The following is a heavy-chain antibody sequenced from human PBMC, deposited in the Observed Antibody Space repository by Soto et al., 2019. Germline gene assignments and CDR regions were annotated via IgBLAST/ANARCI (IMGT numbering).Heavy chain of an antibody. D-gene: IGHD3-3*01. CDR1: GFTFSSYG. Sequence: QVQLVESGGGVVQPGRSLRLSCAASGFTFSSYGMHWVRQAPGKGLEWVAVIWYDGSNKYYADSVKGRFTISRDNSKNTLYLQMNRLRAEDTAVYYCARTTIFGVVRGAFDIWGQGTMVTVSS. J-gene: IGHJ3*02. CDR2: IWYDGSNK. V-gene: IGHV3-33*01. CDR3: ARTTIFGVVRGAFDI.